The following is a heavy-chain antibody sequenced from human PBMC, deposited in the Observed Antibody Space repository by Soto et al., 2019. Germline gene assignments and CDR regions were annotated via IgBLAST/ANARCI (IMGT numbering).Heavy chain of an antibody. CDR1: GGTFSSYA. CDR3: AREDYSSSSGSQNWFDP. Sequence: SVKVSCKASGGTFSSYAISWVRQAPGQGLEWMGGIIPIFGTANYAQKFQGRVTITADESTSTAYMELSSLRSEDTAVYYCAREDYSSSSGSQNWFDPWGQGTLVTVSS. D-gene: IGHD6-13*01. J-gene: IGHJ5*02. V-gene: IGHV1-69*13. CDR2: IIPIFGTA.